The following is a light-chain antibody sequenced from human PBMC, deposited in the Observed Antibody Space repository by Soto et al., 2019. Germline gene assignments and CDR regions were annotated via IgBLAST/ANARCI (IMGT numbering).Light chain of an antibody. CDR3: QQYNNWPLT. Sequence: EIVMAQSPATLSVSPGERATLSCRASQSVYSYLAWYQQKPGQAPRLLIYGASTRATGIPARFSGSGSGTEFTLTISSLQSEDFAVYYCQQYNNWPLTFGGGTNVEIK. V-gene: IGKV3-15*01. CDR1: QSVYSY. J-gene: IGKJ4*01. CDR2: GAS.